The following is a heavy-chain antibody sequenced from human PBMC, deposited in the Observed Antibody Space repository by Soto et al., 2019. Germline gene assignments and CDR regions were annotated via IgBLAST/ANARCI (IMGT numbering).Heavy chain of an antibody. Sequence: EVQLVESGGGLVQPGGSLRLSCAASGFTFSSYWMHWVRQAPGKGLVWVSRINSDGSSTSYADSVKGRFTISRDNAKNTLYLQMNSLRAEDTAVYYCARGGMATITKCLGDYWGQGTLVTVSS. CDR3: ARGGMATITKCLGDY. CDR1: GFTFSSYW. J-gene: IGHJ4*02. CDR2: INSDGSST. D-gene: IGHD5-12*01. V-gene: IGHV3-74*01.